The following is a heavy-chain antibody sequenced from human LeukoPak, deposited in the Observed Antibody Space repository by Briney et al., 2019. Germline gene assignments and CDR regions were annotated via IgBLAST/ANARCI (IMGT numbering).Heavy chain of an antibody. Sequence: SGTLSLTCTVSGGSISRGDYYWSWIRQPPGKGLEWIAYMYYSGSTYYNPSLKSRVTMSADTSKNQLSLKLSSVTAADTAVYYCARPYYYDSRIDPWGQGILVTVSS. J-gene: IGHJ5*02. V-gene: IGHV4-30-4*01. CDR3: ARPYYYDSRIDP. CDR1: GGSISRGDYY. CDR2: MYYSGST. D-gene: IGHD3-22*01.